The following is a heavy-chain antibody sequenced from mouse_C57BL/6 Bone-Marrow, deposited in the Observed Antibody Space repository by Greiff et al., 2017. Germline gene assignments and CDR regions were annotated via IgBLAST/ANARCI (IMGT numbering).Heavy chain of an antibody. CDR1: GYTFTSYG. D-gene: IGHD1-1*01. CDR2: IYPRSGNT. CDR3: ASLITTVVANDY. V-gene: IGHV1-81*01. J-gene: IGHJ2*01. Sequence: QVQLKESGAELARPGASVKLSCKASGYTFTSYGISWVKQRTGQGLEWIGEIYPRSGNTYYNEKFKGKATLTADKSSSTAYMELRSLTSEDSAVYFGASLITTVVANDYWGQGTTLTVSS.